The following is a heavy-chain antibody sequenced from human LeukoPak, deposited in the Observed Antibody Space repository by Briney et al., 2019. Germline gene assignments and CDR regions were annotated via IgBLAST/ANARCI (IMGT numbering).Heavy chain of an antibody. CDR2: IKQDGSEK. CDR3: ARTYYDFWSGYHYYFDY. J-gene: IGHJ4*02. Sequence: PGGSLRLSCAASGFTFSSYWMSWVRQAPGKGLEWVANIKQDGSEKYYVDSVKGRFTISRDNAKNSLYLQMNSLRAEDTAVYYCARTYYDFWSGYHYYFDYWGQGTLVTVSS. V-gene: IGHV3-7*01. D-gene: IGHD3-3*01. CDR1: GFTFSSYW.